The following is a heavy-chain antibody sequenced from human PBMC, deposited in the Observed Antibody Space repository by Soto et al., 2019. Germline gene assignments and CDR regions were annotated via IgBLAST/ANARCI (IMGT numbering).Heavy chain of an antibody. CDR1: GYTFTGYY. CDR3: ARDISGGYSSSPAYYFDY. J-gene: IGHJ4*02. CDR2: INPNSGGT. Sequence: QVQLVQSGAEVKKPGASVKVSCKASGYTFTGYYMHWVRQAPGQGLEWMGWINPNSGGTNYAQKFQGWVTMTRDTSISTAYTELSRLRSDDTAVYYCARDISGGYSSSPAYYFDYWGQGTLVTVSS. V-gene: IGHV1-2*04. D-gene: IGHD6-6*01.